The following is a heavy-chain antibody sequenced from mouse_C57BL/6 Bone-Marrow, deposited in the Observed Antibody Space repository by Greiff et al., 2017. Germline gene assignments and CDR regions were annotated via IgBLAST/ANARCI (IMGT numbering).Heavy chain of an antibody. Sequence: VQLVESGAELARPGASVKLSCKASGYTFTSYGISWVKQSTGQGLEWIGEIYPRSGNTYYNEKFKGKATLTADKSSSTAYMELRSLTSEDSAVYFCARSGMGPLFDYWGQGTTLTVSS. CDR3: ARSGMGPLFDY. J-gene: IGHJ2*01. V-gene: IGHV1-81*01. CDR1: GYTFTSYG. CDR2: IYPRSGNT. D-gene: IGHD4-1*01.